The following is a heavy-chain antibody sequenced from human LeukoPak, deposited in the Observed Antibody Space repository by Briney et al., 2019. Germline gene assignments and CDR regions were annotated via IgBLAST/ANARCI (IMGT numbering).Heavy chain of an antibody. CDR3: ARDRDYYDSSGPLDI. Sequence: SETLSLTCTVSGGSISSYYWSWIRQPPGKGLERIGYIYYSGSTNYNPSLKSRVTISVDTSKNQFSLKLSSVTAADTAVYYCARDRDYYDSSGPLDIWGQGTMVTVSS. CDR1: GGSISSYY. D-gene: IGHD3-22*01. J-gene: IGHJ3*02. CDR2: IYYSGST. V-gene: IGHV4-59*01.